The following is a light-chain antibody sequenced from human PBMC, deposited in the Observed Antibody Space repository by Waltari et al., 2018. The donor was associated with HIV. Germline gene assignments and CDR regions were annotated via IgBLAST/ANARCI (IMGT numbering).Light chain of an antibody. J-gene: IGLJ1*01. CDR2: KNV. Sequence: QSFLTQPPSASGTPGQTVTIPCSGSSSNIETDNVYWYQQPPGMTRKLLIFKNVLRPSVCHDRFAAFKAGTSASLTISGLRSADAADYCCGGWDSSLSAYVFGAGTKVAVL. V-gene: IGLV1-47*01. CDR3: GGWDSSLSAYV. CDR1: SSNIETDN.